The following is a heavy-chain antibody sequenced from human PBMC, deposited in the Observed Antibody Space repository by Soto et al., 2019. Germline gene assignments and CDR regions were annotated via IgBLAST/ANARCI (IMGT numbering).Heavy chain of an antibody. Sequence: GASVKVSCKASGGTFSSYAISWVRQAPGQGLEWMGGIIPIFGTANYAQKFQGRVTITADESTSTAYMELSSLRSEDTAVYYCARVLSGTPGKRFLEWLRNYYGMHVWGQGTTVTVSS. J-gene: IGHJ6*02. D-gene: IGHD3-3*01. CDR3: ARVLSGTPGKRFLEWLRNYYGMHV. CDR1: GGTFSSYA. CDR2: IIPIFGTA. V-gene: IGHV1-69*13.